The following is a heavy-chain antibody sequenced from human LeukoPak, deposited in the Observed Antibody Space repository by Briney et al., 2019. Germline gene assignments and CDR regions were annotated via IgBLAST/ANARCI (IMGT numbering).Heavy chain of an antibody. J-gene: IGHJ4*02. D-gene: IGHD6-25*01. V-gene: IGHV3-48*01. Sequence: GGSLRLSCAASGFTFSSYWMSWVRQAPGKGLEWVSHITSSGATVSYADSVKGRFAMSRDNAKNSLYLQMNSLSVEDMAVYYCARVRAGYYFDYWGQGTLVTVSS. CDR1: GFTFSSYW. CDR3: ARVRAGYYFDY. CDR2: ITSSGATV.